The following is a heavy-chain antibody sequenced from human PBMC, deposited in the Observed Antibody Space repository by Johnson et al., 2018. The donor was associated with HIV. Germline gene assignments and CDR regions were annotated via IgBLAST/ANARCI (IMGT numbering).Heavy chain of an antibody. Sequence: VQLVESGGGLIQPGGSLRLSCAASGFSVGTNYMSWVRQAPGKGLEWVSRIYSGGSTYYADSVQGRFTISRDNSKNTRYLQMNSLRAEDTAGYYCAKGLGRAAAGTRNAFDIWGQGTMVTVSS. J-gene: IGHJ3*02. D-gene: IGHD6-13*01. CDR1: GFSVGTNY. V-gene: IGHV3-66*03. CDR2: IYSGGST. CDR3: AKGLGRAAAGTRNAFDI.